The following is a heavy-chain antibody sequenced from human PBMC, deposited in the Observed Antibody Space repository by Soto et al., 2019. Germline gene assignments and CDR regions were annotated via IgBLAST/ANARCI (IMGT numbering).Heavy chain of an antibody. J-gene: IGHJ3*02. V-gene: IGHV3-21*01. CDR3: ARDRNGNYLGAFDI. CDR1: GFTFSTYS. Sequence: EVQLVESGGGLVKPGGSLRLSCAASGFTFSTYSMNWVRQAPGKGLEWVSSISSSSSYIYFADSVKGRFTIPRDNAKNSLYLQMNSRRAEDTAVYYCARDRNGNYLGAFDIWGQGTMVTVSS. D-gene: IGHD4-17*01. CDR2: ISSSSSYI.